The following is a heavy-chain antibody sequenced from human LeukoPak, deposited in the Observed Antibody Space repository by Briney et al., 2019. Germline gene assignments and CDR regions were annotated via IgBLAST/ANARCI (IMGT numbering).Heavy chain of an antibody. Sequence: TLCLSCTVSGFSISSGGYYWGWIRQQPGKGLEWIGYIYYSGSTNYNPSLKSRVTISVDTSKNQFSLKLSSVTAADTAVYYCATGIAAASWGQGTLVTVSS. V-gene: IGHV4-31*03. J-gene: IGHJ5*02. CDR1: GFSISSGGYY. CDR3: ATGIAAAS. CDR2: IYYSGST. D-gene: IGHD6-13*01.